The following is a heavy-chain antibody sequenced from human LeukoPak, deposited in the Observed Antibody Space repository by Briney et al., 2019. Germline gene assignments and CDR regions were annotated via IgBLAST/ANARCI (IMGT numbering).Heavy chain of an antibody. Sequence: SETLSLTCAVYGGSFSGYYWSWIRQPPGKGLEWIGEINHSGSTNYNPSLKSRVTISVDTSKNQFSLKLSSVTAADTAVYYCARGRLGFYWGQGTLVTVSS. J-gene: IGHJ4*02. CDR3: ARGRLGFY. D-gene: IGHD4-17*01. CDR1: GGSFSGYY. CDR2: INHSGST. V-gene: IGHV4-34*01.